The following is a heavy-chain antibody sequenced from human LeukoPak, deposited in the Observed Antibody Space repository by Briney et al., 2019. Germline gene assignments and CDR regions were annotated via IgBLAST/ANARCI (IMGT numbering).Heavy chain of an antibody. V-gene: IGHV3-30-3*01. Sequence: PGGSLRLSCAASGFTFSSHAMHWVRQAPGKGLEWVAVISYDGSNKYYADSVKGRFTISRDNSKNTLYLQMNSLRAEDTAVYYCARDRRADSSFDYWGQGTLVTVSS. CDR1: GFTFSSHA. CDR2: ISYDGSNK. D-gene: IGHD6-13*01. J-gene: IGHJ4*02. CDR3: ARDRRADSSFDY.